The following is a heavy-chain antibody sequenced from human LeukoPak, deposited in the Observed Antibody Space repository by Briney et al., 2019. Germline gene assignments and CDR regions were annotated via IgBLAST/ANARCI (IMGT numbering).Heavy chain of an antibody. V-gene: IGHV3-21*01. CDR1: GFTFSRHA. D-gene: IGHD5-12*01. CDR3: ASENIVGTSGALFDY. CDR2: ITSSASYR. Sequence: GGSLRLSCAASGFTFSRHAMNWVRQAPGKGLGWVSPITSSASYRYHSDSVKGRFTISRDNAKNSLYLQMNSLRVEDTAVYYCASENIVGTSGALFDYWGQGTLVTVSS. J-gene: IGHJ4*02.